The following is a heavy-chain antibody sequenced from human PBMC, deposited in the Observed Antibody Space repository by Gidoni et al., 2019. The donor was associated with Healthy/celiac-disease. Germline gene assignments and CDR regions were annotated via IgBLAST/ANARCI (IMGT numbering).Heavy chain of an antibody. V-gene: IGHV3-20*01. CDR3: ARVMHSCYDSPYYYYYGMDF. Sequence: ALRFTFDDYGMSWVRQAPGKGLEWVSGINWNGGSTGYADSVKGRFTISRDNAKNSLYLQMNSLRAEDTALYHCARVMHSCYDSPYYYYYGMDFWGQGPTVTVSS. D-gene: IGHD5-12*01. J-gene: IGHJ6*02. CDR2: INWNGGST. CDR1: RFTFDDYG.